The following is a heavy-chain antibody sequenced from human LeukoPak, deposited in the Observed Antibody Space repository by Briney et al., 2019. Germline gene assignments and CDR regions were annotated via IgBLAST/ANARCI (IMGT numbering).Heavy chain of an antibody. D-gene: IGHD6-19*01. CDR2: INHSGST. CDR3: ARGGGWYYDFDY. J-gene: IGHJ4*02. CDR1: GGSFSGYY. V-gene: IGHV4-34*01. Sequence: SETLSLTCAVYGGSFSGYYWSWIRQPPGKGLEWIGEINHSGSTNYNPSLKSRVTISVDTSKNQFSLKLSSVTAADTAVYYCARGGGWYYDFDYWGQGTLVTVSS.